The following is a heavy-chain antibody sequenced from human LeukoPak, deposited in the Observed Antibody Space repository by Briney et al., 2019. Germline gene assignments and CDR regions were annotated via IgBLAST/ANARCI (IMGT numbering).Heavy chain of an antibody. D-gene: IGHD3-22*01. CDR1: GGTFSSYA. V-gene: IGHV1-69*04. CDR3: ARATPYYYDSSGYYGY. CDR2: IIPILGIA. Sequence: GSSVKVSCKASGGTFSSYAISWVRQAPGQGLEWMGRIIPILGIANYAQKFQGRVTITADKSTSTAYMELSSLRSEDTAVYYCARATPYYYDSSGYYGYWGQGTLVTVSS. J-gene: IGHJ4*02.